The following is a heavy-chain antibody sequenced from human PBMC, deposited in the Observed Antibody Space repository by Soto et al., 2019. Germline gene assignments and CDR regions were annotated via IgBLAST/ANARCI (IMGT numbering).Heavy chain of an antibody. Sequence: KQSQTLSLTCAISGDSVSSNSAAWNWSRQSPSRGLEWLGRTYYRSKWYNDYAVSVKSRITINPDTSKNQFSLQLNSVTPEDTDVYYWARAPDPGRIVGAINWFDPWGQGTLVTVSS. D-gene: IGHD1-26*01. CDR3: ARAPDPGRIVGAINWFDP. CDR1: GDSVSSNSAA. CDR2: TYYRSKWYN. J-gene: IGHJ5*02. V-gene: IGHV6-1*01.